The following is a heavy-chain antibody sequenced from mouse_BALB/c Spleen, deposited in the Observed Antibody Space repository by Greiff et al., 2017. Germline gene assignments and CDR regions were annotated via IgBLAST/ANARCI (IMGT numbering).Heavy chain of an antibody. CDR2: IDPANGNT. CDR3: ARMDNYVAY. D-gene: IGHD1-3*01. J-gene: IGHJ3*01. Sequence: EVQLVESGAELVKPGASVTLSCTASGFYITDTYMHWVKQRSEQGLVWIGRIDPANGNTKYDPKFQGKATITADTSSNTAYLQFSSLTSEDTAVYYRARMDNYVAYWGQGTLVTVSA. CDR1: GFYITDTY. V-gene: IGHV14-3*02.